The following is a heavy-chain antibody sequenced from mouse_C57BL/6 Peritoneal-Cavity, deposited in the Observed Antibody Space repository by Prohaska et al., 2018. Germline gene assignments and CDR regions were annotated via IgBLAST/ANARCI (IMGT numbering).Heavy chain of an antibody. CDR3: VYVSEEYIDY. J-gene: IGHJ2*01. D-gene: IGHD1-1*01. CDR1: GYTFTSYW. CDR2: MVPISGGT. V-gene: IGHV1-72*01. Sequence: CKASGYTFTSYWMHWGRQRPGLGLEWIRRMVPISGGTKYKEKFKSKATLTVDIPSSTAYMQLSSLTSDDSAVYYCVYVSEEYIDYWGQGTTLTVSS.